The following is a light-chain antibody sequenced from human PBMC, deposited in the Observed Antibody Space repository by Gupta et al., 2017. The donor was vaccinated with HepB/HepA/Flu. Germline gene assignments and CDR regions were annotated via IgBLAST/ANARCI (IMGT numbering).Light chain of an antibody. V-gene: IGLV2-14*01. Sequence: QSALTQPASVSGSPGQSITISCTGTSSDVGGYNYVSWYQQHPGNAPKLMIYDVSNRPSGVSNRFSGSKSGNTASLTISGLQAEDDDYYYCSSYTSSSLLFGGGTKLTVL. J-gene: IGLJ2*01. CDR2: DVS. CDR3: SSYTSSSLL. CDR1: SSDVGGYNY.